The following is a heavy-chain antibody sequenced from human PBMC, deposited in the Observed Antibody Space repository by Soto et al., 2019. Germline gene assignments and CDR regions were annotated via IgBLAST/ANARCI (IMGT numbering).Heavy chain of an antibody. V-gene: IGHV3-23*01. J-gene: IGHJ4*02. CDR1: GFTFSSYA. D-gene: IGHD3-10*01. CDR2: ISGSGGST. Sequence: WGSLRLSCAASGFTFSSYAMSWVRQAPGKGLEWVSAISGSGGSTYYADSVKGRFTISRDNSKNTLYLQMNSLRAEDTAVYYCAKGGRLLWFGELLSPDYFDYWGQGTLVTVSS. CDR3: AKGGRLLWFGELLSPDYFDY.